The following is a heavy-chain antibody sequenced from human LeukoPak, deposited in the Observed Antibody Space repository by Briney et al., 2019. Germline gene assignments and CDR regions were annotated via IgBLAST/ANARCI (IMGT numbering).Heavy chain of an antibody. CDR1: GFTFSSYG. CDR3: AKDFRGAHDY. J-gene: IGHJ4*02. D-gene: IGHD3-10*01. Sequence: PGGSLRLSCAASGFTFSSYGMHRVRQAPGKGLERVAVISYDGSNKYYADSVKGRFTISRDNSKNTLYLQMNSLRAEDTAVYYCAKDFRGAHDYWGQGTLVTVSS. V-gene: IGHV3-30*18. CDR2: ISYDGSNK.